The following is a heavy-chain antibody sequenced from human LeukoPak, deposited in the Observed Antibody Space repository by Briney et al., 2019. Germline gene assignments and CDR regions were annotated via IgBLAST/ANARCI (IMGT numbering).Heavy chain of an antibody. CDR3: VRGGYAWS. CDR1: GFTFSDYW. Sequence: GGSLGLSCAASGFTFSDYWMHWVRQAPGKGLVWVSGIKTDGSSTTYADSVKGRFTISRDNAKNTLYLQMNSLRAEDTAVYFCVRGGYAWSWGQGTLVTVSS. CDR2: IKTDGSST. V-gene: IGHV3-74*01. J-gene: IGHJ4*02. D-gene: IGHD3-16*01.